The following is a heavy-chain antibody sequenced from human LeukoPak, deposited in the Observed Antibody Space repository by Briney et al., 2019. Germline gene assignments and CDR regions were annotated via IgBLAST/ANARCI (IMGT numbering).Heavy chain of an antibody. D-gene: IGHD4-23*01. CDR1: GYNFTSYW. CDR2: IYPGDSDT. J-gene: IGHJ4*02. Sequence: GESLKISCKSSGYNFTSYWIGWVRQMPGKGLEWMGIIYPGDSDTRYSPSFQGQVTISAHKSISTAYLQWSSLKASDTPMYYCTGGTSDGSYFDYWGQGTLVTVSS. CDR3: TGGTSDGSYFDY. V-gene: IGHV5-51*01.